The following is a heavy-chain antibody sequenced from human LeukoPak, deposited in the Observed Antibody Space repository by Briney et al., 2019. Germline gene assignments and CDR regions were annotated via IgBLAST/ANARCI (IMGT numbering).Heavy chain of an antibody. CDR2: VYYTGST. CDR1: GGSISPYY. J-gene: IGHJ4*02. V-gene: IGHV4-59*01. D-gene: IGHD5-18*01. CDR3: ASHRRSHGAEY. Sequence: SETLSLTCTVSGGSISPYYWGWIRQPPGKGLEFIGYVYYTGSTDYSPSLKSRLTISADTSKNQFSLKLSSVTAADTAVYYCASHRRSHGAEYWGQGTLVTVSS.